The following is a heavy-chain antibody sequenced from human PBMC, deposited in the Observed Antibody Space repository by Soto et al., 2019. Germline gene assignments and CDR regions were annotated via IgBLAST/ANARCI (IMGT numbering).Heavy chain of an antibody. V-gene: IGHV4-59*01. CDR3: ARGSLSTETFNASDV. CDR1: NGAISDFY. Sequence: QVQLQESGPGLVKPSGTLSLTCIVSNGAISDFYWSWIRQSPGKGLEWIGYGYMYYSGSPHYNPSLESRATISVDTSNNQFSLKLTSVTAADTARYYCARGSLSTETFNASDVWGPGTMVTVSS. J-gene: IGHJ3*01. CDR2: MYYSGSP.